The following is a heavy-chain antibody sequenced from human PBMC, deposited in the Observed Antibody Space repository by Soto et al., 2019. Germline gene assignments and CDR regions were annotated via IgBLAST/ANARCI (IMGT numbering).Heavy chain of an antibody. J-gene: IGHJ4*02. CDR2: IIPIFRTA. Sequence: QVQLVQSGAEVKKPGSSVKVSCKASASTFSRYVISWVRQAPGQGLACMGGIIPIFRTANYAQKFQGRVTITADESTSTAYMELSSLRSEDTAVYYCARDAYASSGIYDLWGQGTLVTVSS. D-gene: IGHD3-22*01. V-gene: IGHV1-69*01. CDR1: ASTFSRYV. CDR3: ARDAYASSGIYDL.